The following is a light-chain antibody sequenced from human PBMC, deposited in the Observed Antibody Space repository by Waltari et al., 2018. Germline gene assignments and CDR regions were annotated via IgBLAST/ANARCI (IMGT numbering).Light chain of an antibody. CDR2: VNSDGSH. Sequence: QLLLTQSPSASASLGASVKLTCTLSSGHTSNIIAWHQQQPEKGPRYLMKVNSDGSHSKGDEIPDRFSGSSSEAERYLTISSVQSEDEADYYCQTGGHGTWVFGGGTKLTVL. CDR1: SGHTSNI. CDR3: QTGGHGTWV. V-gene: IGLV4-69*01. J-gene: IGLJ3*02.